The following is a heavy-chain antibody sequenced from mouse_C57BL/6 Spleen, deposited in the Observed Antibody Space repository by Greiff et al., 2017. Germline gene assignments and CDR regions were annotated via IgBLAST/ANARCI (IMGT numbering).Heavy chain of an antibody. CDR1: GYTFTDYY. V-gene: IGHV1-26*01. Sequence: VQLQQSGPELVKPGASVKISCKASGYTFTDYYMNWVKQSHGKRLEWLGDINPNHGGTSYNQKFKGTATLTVDKSSSTAYMELRSLTSEDSAVYYCAKGSSTFDYWGQGTTLTVSS. D-gene: IGHD2-10*02. J-gene: IGHJ2*01. CDR3: AKGSSTFDY. CDR2: INPNHGGT.